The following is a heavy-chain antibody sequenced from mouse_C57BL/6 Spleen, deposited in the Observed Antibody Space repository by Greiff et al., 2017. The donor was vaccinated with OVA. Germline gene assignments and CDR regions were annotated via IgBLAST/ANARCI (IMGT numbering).Heavy chain of an antibody. J-gene: IGHJ2*01. CDR2: IYPGDGDT. Sequence: QVQLKESGAELVKPGASVKISCKASGYAFSSYWMNWVKQRPGKGLEWIGQIYPGDGDTNYNGKFKGKATLTADKSSSTAYMQLSSLTSEDSAVYFCARVGYYGVDYWGQGTTLTVSS. CDR3: ARVGYYGVDY. CDR1: GYAFSSYW. D-gene: IGHD2-3*01. V-gene: IGHV1-80*01.